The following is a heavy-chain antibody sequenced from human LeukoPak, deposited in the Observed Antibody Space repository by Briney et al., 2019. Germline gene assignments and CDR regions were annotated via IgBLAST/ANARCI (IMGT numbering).Heavy chain of an antibody. Sequence: SETLSLTCTVSGGSISSYYWSWIRQPPGKGLEWIGYIYYTGSTNYNPSLRSRITISVDTSKNQFSLNLSSETAADTAVYYCARGLGKLDYWGQGTLVTVSS. V-gene: IGHV4-59*01. CDR2: IYYTGST. CDR1: GGSISSYY. CDR3: ARGLGKLDY. D-gene: IGHD5-24*01. J-gene: IGHJ4*02.